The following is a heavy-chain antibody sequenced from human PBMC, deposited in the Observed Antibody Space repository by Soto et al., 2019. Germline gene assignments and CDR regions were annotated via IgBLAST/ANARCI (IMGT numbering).Heavy chain of an antibody. CDR2: MNPNSGNT. D-gene: IGHD3-10*01. J-gene: IGHJ6*03. CDR1: GYTFTSDD. CDR3: ARVTHYYGSGSYYISYYYYMDV. Sequence: ASVKASCQASGYTFTSDDINWVRLATGQGLEWMGWMNPNSGNTGYAQKFQGRVTMTRNTSISTAYMELSSLRSEDTAVYYCARVTHYYGSGSYYISYYYYMDVWGKGTTVTVSS. V-gene: IGHV1-8*01.